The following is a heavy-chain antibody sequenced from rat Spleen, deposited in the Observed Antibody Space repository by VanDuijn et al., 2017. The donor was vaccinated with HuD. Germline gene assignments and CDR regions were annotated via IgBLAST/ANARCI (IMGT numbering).Heavy chain of an antibody. V-gene: IGHV3-1*01. J-gene: IGHJ4*01. D-gene: IGHD1-2*01. CDR1: NYSITSDY. CDR2: ISYSGGT. CDR3: AMSGYYSSYTRLMDA. Sequence: EVQLQESGPGLVKPSQSLSLTCSVTNYSITSDYWGWIRKLPGNKMEWIGHISYSGGTSYNPSLKSRISITRDTSKNQFFLQVNSVTSEDTATYYCAMSGYYSSYTRLMDAWGQGASVTVSS.